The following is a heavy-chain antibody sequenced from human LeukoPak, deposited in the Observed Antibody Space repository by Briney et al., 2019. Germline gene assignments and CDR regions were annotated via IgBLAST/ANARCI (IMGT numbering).Heavy chain of an antibody. CDR3: ARKMIGSYDADAFDI. CDR2: INPNSGGT. V-gene: IGHV1-2*02. J-gene: IGHJ3*02. D-gene: IGHD3-22*01. Sequence: ASVKVSCKASGYTLTGYYMHWVRQAPGQGLEWMGWINPNSGGTNYAQKFEGRVTMTRDTSISTAYMELSRLRSDDTAVYYCARKMIGSYDADAFDIWGQGTMVTVSS. CDR1: GYTLTGYY.